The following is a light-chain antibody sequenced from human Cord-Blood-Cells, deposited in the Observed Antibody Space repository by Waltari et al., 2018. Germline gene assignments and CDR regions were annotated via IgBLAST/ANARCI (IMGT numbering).Light chain of an antibody. Sequence: DIQMTQSPSTLSASVGDRVTITCRASQSISSWLAWYQQKPEKAPKILIYKASSLESGVPSRFSGSGSGTEFTLTISSLQPDDFATYYCQQYNSYSYTFGQGTKLEIK. V-gene: IGKV1-5*03. CDR1: QSISSW. CDR2: KAS. J-gene: IGKJ2*01. CDR3: QQYNSYSYT.